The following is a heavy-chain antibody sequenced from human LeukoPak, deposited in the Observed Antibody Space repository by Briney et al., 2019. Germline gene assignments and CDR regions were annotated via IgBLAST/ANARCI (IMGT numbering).Heavy chain of an antibody. D-gene: IGHD1-26*01. CDR1: GGSISSYY. Sequence: SETLSLTCTVSGGSISSYYWSWIRQPPGKGLEWIGYIYYSGSTNYNPSLKSRVTISVDTYKNQFSLKLSSVTAADTAVYYCARGVGANDDAFDIWGQGTMVTVSS. V-gene: IGHV4-59*01. J-gene: IGHJ3*02. CDR2: IYYSGST. CDR3: ARGVGANDDAFDI.